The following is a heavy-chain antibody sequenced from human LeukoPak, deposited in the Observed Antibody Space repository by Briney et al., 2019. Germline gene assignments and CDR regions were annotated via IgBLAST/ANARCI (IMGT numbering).Heavy chain of an antibody. CDR2: IYTSGST. V-gene: IGHV4-4*07. CDR1: GVSISSYY. Sequence: SETLSLTCTVSGVSISSYYWSWIRQPAGKGLEWIGRIYTSGSTNYNPSLKSRVTMSVDTSKNQFSLKLSSVAAADTAVYYCARASYYYDSSAARGTPGFDYWGQGTLVTVSS. J-gene: IGHJ4*02. CDR3: ARASYYYDSSAARGTPGFDY. D-gene: IGHD3-22*01.